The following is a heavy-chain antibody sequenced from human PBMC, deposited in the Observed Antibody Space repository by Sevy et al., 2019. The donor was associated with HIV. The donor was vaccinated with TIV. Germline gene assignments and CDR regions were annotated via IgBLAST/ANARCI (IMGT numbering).Heavy chain of an antibody. CDR3: ARGGGSGSYGHDDFDI. CDR1: GFTFSSYD. V-gene: IGHV3-13*01. Sequence: GGSLRLSCAASGFTFSSYDMHWVRQATGKGLEWVSAIGTAGDTYYPGSVKGRFTISRENANNSLYLQMNSLRAGDTAVNYGARGGGSGSYGHDDFDIWGQGTMVTVSS. CDR2: IGTAGDT. D-gene: IGHD1-26*01. J-gene: IGHJ3*02.